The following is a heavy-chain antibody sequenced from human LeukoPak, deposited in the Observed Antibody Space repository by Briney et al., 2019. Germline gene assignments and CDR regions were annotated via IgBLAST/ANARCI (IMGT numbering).Heavy chain of an antibody. V-gene: IGHV3-21*01. CDR1: GFTFSSYS. Sequence: GGSLRLSCAASGFTFSSYSMHWVRQAPGKGLEWVSSISSSSSYIYYADSVKGRFTISRDNAKNSLYLQMNSLRAEDTAVYYCARLSIAAAGQIDYWGQGTLVTVSS. CDR3: ARLSIAAAGQIDY. J-gene: IGHJ4*02. CDR2: ISSSSSYI. D-gene: IGHD6-13*01.